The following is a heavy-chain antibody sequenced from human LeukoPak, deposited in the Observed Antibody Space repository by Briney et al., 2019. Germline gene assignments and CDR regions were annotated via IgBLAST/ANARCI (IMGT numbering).Heavy chain of an antibody. CDR3: AKANHLRYRYSGIAARPDY. D-gene: IGHD6-6*01. J-gene: IGHJ4*02. CDR1: GFTFSSNG. V-gene: IGHV3-30*02. Sequence: GGSLRLSCAASGFTFSSNGMHCVRQAPGKGLEWVAFVRYDGSNKYYADSVKGRFTISRDNSKNTLYLQMNSLRAEDTAVYYCAKANHLRYRYSGIAARPDYWGQGTLVTVSS. CDR2: VRYDGSNK.